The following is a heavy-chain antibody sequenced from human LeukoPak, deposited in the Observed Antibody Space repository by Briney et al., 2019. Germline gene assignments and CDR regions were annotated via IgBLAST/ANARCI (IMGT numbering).Heavy chain of an antibody. CDR1: GGSFSGYY. J-gene: IGHJ3*02. Sequence: ETLSLTCAVYGGSFSGYYWSWVRQAPGKGLEWVSLISGSGGTTNYVDSVKGRFTISRDNSKNTLYLQMNSLRAEDTAVYYCAKDLVRWAFDIWGQGTMVTVSS. CDR2: ISGSGGTT. CDR3: AKDLVRWAFDI. V-gene: IGHV3-23*01. D-gene: IGHD5-24*01.